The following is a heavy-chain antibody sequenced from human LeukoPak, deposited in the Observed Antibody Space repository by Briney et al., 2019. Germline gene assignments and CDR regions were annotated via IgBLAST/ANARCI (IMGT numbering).Heavy chain of an antibody. D-gene: IGHD2-2*01. CDR3: AREDIVVVPAGFDP. CDR2: ISTYNGNT. V-gene: IGHV1-18*01. CDR1: GYTFTNYG. Sequence: ASVKVSCKASGYTFTNYGINWVRQAPGQGLEWMGWISTYNGNTNYAQKLRGRVTMTTDTSTSTAYMELRSLRSDDTAVYYCAREDIVVVPAGFDPWGQGTLVTVSS. J-gene: IGHJ5*02.